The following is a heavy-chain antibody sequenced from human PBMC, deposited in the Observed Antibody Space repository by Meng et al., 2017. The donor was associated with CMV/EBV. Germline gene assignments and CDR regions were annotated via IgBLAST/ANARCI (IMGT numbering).Heavy chain of an antibody. V-gene: IGHV3-33*06. CDR3: AKDLGRRNFWSGYYSDEYFQH. CDR1: YG. J-gene: IGHJ1*01. Sequence: YGLHWVRQAPGKGLEWVAVIWYDGSNKYYADSVKGRFTISRDNSKNTLYLQMNSLRAEDTAVYYCAKDLGRRNFWSGYYSDEYFQHWGQGTLVTVSS. D-gene: IGHD3-3*01. CDR2: IWYDGSNK.